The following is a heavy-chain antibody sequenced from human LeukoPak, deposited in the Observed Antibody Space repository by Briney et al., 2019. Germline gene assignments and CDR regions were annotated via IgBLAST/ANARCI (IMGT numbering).Heavy chain of an antibody. Sequence: GGSLRLSCAASGFTFSNYWMAWVRQAPGKGLEWVANINQDGSEKYYVDSVKGRFTISRDNAKNSLYLQMNSLRAEDTAVYYCARRSGSYLFYFDYRGQGTLVTVSS. V-gene: IGHV3-7*04. CDR2: INQDGSEK. CDR1: GFTFSNYW. J-gene: IGHJ4*02. D-gene: IGHD1-26*01. CDR3: ARRSGSYLFYFDY.